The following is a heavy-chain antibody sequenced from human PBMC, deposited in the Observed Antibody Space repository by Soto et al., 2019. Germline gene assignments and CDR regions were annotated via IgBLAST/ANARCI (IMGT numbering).Heavy chain of an antibody. V-gene: IGHV3-30*09. Sequence: QVQVVESGGGVVQPGRSLRLSCAASGFTFSSYAMHWVRQAPGKGLEWVALISYDGSNKYYADSLKGRLAISRDNSKNSLYLQVDTLRAEDTAVYSCARMGLLQGMDVWGQGTRVMVSS. CDR3: ARMGLLQGMDV. CDR1: GFTFSSYA. CDR2: ISYDGSNK. J-gene: IGHJ6*02. D-gene: IGHD2-15*01.